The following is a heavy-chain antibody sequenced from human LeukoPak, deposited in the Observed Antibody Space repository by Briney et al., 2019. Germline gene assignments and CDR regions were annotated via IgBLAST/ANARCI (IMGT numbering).Heavy chain of an antibody. J-gene: IGHJ4*02. CDR1: GGSFSGYY. Sequence: SETLSLTCAVYGGSFSGYYWSWIRQPPGKGLEWIGEINHSGSTNYNPSLKSRVTISVDTSKDQFSLKLSSVTAADTAVYYCARIPPSGSYPFDYWGQGTLVTVSS. CDR2: INHSGST. V-gene: IGHV4-34*01. CDR3: ARIPPSGSYPFDY. D-gene: IGHD1-26*01.